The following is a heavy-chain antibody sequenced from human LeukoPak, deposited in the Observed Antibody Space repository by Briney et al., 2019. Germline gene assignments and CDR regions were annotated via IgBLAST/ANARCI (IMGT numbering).Heavy chain of an antibody. Sequence: PGGSLRLSCAASGFTFSSYSMNWVRQAPGKGLEWVSSISSSSSYIYYADSVKGRFTISRDNSKNTLYLQMNSLRAEDTAVYYCAKARIGYCSGGSCYPRPSTLLGHWGQGTLVTVSS. CDR3: AKARIGYCSGGSCYPRPSTLLGH. CDR1: GFTFSSYS. D-gene: IGHD2-15*01. V-gene: IGHV3-21*04. CDR2: ISSSSSYI. J-gene: IGHJ4*02.